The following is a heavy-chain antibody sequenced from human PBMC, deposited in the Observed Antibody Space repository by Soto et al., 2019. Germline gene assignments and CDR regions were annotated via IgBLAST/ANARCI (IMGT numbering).Heavy chain of an antibody. CDR2: IIPIFGTA. J-gene: IGHJ4*02. Sequence: QVQLVQSGAEVQKPGSSVKVSCKASGGTFSSYAISWVRQAPGQGLEWMGGIIPIFGTANYAQKFQCRVTITADESTSTAYMELSSLRSEDTAVYYCARGPLTTGYSSSWYFFDYWGQGTLVTVSS. D-gene: IGHD6-13*01. CDR1: GGTFSSYA. CDR3: ARGPLTTGYSSSWYFFDY. V-gene: IGHV1-69*01.